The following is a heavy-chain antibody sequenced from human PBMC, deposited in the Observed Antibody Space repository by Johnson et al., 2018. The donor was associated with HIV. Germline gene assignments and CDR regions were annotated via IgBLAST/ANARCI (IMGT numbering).Heavy chain of an antibody. CDR2: IYSGDST. V-gene: IGHV3-66*01. Sequence: VQLVESGGGLVQPGGSLRLSCGASGFSVSDNYMSWVRQAPGKGLEWVSVIYSGDSTYYADSVKGRFIISRDNSKHTLYLQMNSLRADDTAVYYCARSRQVGTPDAFYIWGQGTMVTVSS. D-gene: IGHD1-14*01. CDR1: GFSVSDNY. J-gene: IGHJ3*02. CDR3: ARSRQVGTPDAFYI.